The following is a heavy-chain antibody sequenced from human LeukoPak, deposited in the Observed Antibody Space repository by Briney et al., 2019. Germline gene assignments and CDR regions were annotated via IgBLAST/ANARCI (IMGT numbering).Heavy chain of an antibody. D-gene: IGHD1-26*01. CDR3: ARTRATTMEPDAFDI. CDR1: GGTFTSYA. J-gene: IGHJ3*02. V-gene: IGHV1-69*05. CDR2: IIPIFGTA. Sequence: ASVKVSCKASGGTFTSYAISWVRQAPGQGLEWMGGIIPIFGTANYAQKFQGRVTITTYESTSTAYMELSSLRSEDTAVYYCARTRATTMEPDAFDIWGQGTMVTVSS.